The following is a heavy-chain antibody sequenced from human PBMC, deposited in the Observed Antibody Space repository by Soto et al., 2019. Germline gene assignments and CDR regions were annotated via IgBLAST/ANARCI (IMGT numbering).Heavy chain of an antibody. CDR2: VYAANSAP. D-gene: IGHD3-3*02. CDR3: ARRSIAEFRDAFDI. CDR1: EFRFTDYY. Sequence: GESLKISCKGSEFRFTDYYIAWVRQMPGKGLEWMGMVYAANSAPEYSPSFQGQVTISVDKSISTAFLQWSSLKASDTAMYYCARRSIAEFRDAFDIWGQGTMVTVSS. V-gene: IGHV5-51*01. J-gene: IGHJ3*02.